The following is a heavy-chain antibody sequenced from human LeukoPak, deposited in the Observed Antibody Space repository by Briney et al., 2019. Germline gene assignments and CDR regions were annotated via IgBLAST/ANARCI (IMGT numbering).Heavy chain of an antibody. CDR1: GSTFSSYS. CDR2: ISSSSSYI. CDR3: ARDPDYGGDSGWYFDL. V-gene: IGHV3-21*01. D-gene: IGHD4-23*01. Sequence: PGGSLRLSCAASGSTFSSYSMNWVRQAPGKGLEWVSSISSSSSYIYYADSVKGRFTISRDNAKNSLYLQMNSLRAEDTAVYYCARDPDYGGDSGWYFDLWGRGTLVTVSS. J-gene: IGHJ2*01.